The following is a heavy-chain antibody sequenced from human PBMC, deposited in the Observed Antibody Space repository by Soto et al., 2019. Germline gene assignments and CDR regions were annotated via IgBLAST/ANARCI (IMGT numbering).Heavy chain of an antibody. CDR2: ISYDGSNK. Sequence: GGSLRLSCAASGFTFSSYGMHWVRQAPGKGLEWVAVISYDGSNKYYADSVKGRFTSSRDNSKSMLYLQMNSLRAEDTAVYYCASSGSKARFDYWGQGTLVTVSS. D-gene: IGHD1-26*01. J-gene: IGHJ4*02. CDR3: ASSGSKARFDY. CDR1: GFTFSSYG. V-gene: IGHV3-30*03.